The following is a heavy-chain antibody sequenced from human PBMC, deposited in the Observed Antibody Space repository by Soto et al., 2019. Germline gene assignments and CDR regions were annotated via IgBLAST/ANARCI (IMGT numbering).Heavy chain of an antibody. Sequence: PSETLSLTCNVSGGSISNFHLSWIRQPPGKGLEWIGYIYYSGNYYNPSLTRRVSMSLDKSKNQFSLHLKSVTAADTALYFCALGGYNYGRPFDFWGQGTRVTVSS. CDR1: GGSISNFH. V-gene: IGHV4-59*01. CDR2: IYYSGN. CDR3: ALGGYNYGRPFDF. D-gene: IGHD5-18*01. J-gene: IGHJ4*02.